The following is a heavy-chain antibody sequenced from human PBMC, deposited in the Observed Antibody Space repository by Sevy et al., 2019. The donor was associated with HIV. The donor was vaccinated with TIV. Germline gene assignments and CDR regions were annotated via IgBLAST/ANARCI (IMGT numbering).Heavy chain of an antibody. J-gene: IGHJ4*02. D-gene: IGHD4-4*01. CDR3: ARGVTVTTVPYYFDY. CDR2: INHSGGT. Sequence: SETLSLTCAVYSGSFSAYYWSWIRQPPGKGLEWIGEINHSGGTNYNPSLKSRVTISLHTSKNQFSLKLTSVTAADTAVYYCARGVTVTTVPYYFDYWGQGTLVTVSS. CDR1: SGSFSAYY. V-gene: IGHV4-34*01.